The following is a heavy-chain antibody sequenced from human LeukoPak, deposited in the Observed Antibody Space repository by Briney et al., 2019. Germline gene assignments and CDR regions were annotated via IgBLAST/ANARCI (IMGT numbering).Heavy chain of an antibody. D-gene: IGHD3-3*01. J-gene: IGHJ5*02. V-gene: IGHV3-21*01. CDR3: ERDILEANWFDP. Sequence: GGSLRLSCAASGFTFSSYSMNWVRQAPGKGLEWVSSISSSSSYIYYADSVKGRFTISRDNAKNSLYLQMNSLRAEDTAVYYCERDILEANWFDPWGQGTLVTVSS. CDR2: ISSSSSYI. CDR1: GFTFSSYS.